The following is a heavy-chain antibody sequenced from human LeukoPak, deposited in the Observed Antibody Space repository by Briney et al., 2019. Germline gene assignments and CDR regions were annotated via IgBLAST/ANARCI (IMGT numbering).Heavy chain of an antibody. CDR3: SRYSSSWDLDY. CDR1: GFTFGYYA. CDR2: IRSKGDGGTT. V-gene: IGHV3-49*04. Sequence: PGGSVRLSCTASGFTFGYYAMSWVRQAPGKGLEWVGFIRSKGDGGTTEYAASVKGRFSISRDDSKSIAYLQMNSLKSEDTAVYYCSRYSSSWDLDYWGQGTLVTVSS. D-gene: IGHD6-13*01. J-gene: IGHJ4*02.